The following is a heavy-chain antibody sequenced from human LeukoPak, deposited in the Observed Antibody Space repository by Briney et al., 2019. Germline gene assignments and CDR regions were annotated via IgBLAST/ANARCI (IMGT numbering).Heavy chain of an antibody. CDR3: AIDVLNMGMPRWGRPLHS. V-gene: IGHV3-23*01. J-gene: IGHJ5*02. Sequence: GGSLRLSCAASGFTFSNYAMSWVRQAPGKGLEWVSYIRNSGSTTYYADSVKGRFTISRDNSKNTLYLQMNSLRAEDTAVYYCAIDVLNMGMPRWGRPLHSWGQGALVTVSS. CDR2: IRNSGSTT. D-gene: IGHD4/OR15-4a*01. CDR1: GFTFSNYA.